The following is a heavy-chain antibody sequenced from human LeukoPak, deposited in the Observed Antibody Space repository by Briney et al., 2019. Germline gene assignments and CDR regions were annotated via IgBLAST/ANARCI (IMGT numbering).Heavy chain of an antibody. J-gene: IGHJ4*02. CDR2: IYYSGST. CDR1: GGSISSGDYY. Sequence: SQTLSLTCTVSGGSISSGDYYWSWIRQPPGKGLEWIGYIYYSGSTYYNPSLKSRVTISVDTSKNQFSLKLSSVTAADTAVYYCARRPERGYSYRRYYFDYWGQGTLVTVSS. V-gene: IGHV4-30-4*08. D-gene: IGHD5-18*01. CDR3: ARRPERGYSYRRYYFDY.